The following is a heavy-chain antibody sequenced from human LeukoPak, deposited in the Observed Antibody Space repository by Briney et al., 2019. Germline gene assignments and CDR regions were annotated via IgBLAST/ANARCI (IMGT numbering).Heavy chain of an antibody. CDR3: ARDNPRTTGYSSGSSFDF. J-gene: IGHJ4*02. CDR1: GYSISSGFY. CDR2: IYHGGGT. D-gene: IGHD6-19*01. Sequence: PSETLSLTCTVSGYSISSGFYWGWIRQPPGKGLEWIGTIYHGGGTNYNPSLKGRATISIDNAKNQFSLKVRSVTAADTAVYFCARDNPRTTGYSSGSSFDFWGQGTLVTVSS. V-gene: IGHV4-38-2*02.